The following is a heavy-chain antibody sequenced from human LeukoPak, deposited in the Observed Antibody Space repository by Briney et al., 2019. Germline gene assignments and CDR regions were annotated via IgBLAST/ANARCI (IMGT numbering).Heavy chain of an antibody. D-gene: IGHD4-17*01. CDR3: ARSAATATVTYYFDY. V-gene: IGHV1-18*01. CDR1: GYTFTSYG. CDR2: ISAYNGNT. Sequence: GASVKVSCKASGYTFTSYGISWVRQAPGQGLEWMGWISAYNGNTNYAQKLQGRVTMTTDTSTSTAYMELRSLRSDDTAVYYCARSAATATVTYYFDYWGQGTLVTVSS. J-gene: IGHJ4*02.